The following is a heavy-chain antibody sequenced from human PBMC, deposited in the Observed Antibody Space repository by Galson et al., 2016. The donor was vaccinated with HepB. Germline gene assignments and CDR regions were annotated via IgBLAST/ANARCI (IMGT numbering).Heavy chain of an antibody. J-gene: IGHJ4*02. V-gene: IGHV3-30*04. Sequence: SLRLSCAASGFTFSTYAMNWVRQAPGKGLEWVALISYDGSKKHYADSVKGRFTISRDNSKNTLYLQLDSLRAEDTAVYHCARSREYFGSGSYLDYWGQGTLVIVSS. D-gene: IGHD3-10*01. CDR2: ISYDGSKK. CDR1: GFTFSTYA. CDR3: ARSREYFGSGSYLDY.